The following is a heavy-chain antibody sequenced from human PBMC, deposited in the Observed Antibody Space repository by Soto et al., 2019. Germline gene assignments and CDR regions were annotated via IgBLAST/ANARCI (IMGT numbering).Heavy chain of an antibody. CDR1: GFTFSSYG. CDR3: ARGGYYDSSTNWFDP. CDR2: IWYDGSDK. J-gene: IGHJ5*02. Sequence: GGSLRLSCAASGFTFSSYGMHWVRQAPGKGLEWVAAIWYDGSDKYYAESVKGRFTISRDNSKNTLYLQMNSLRAEDTAVYYCARGGYYDSSTNWFDPWGQGTLVTVSS. D-gene: IGHD3-22*01. V-gene: IGHV3-33*01.